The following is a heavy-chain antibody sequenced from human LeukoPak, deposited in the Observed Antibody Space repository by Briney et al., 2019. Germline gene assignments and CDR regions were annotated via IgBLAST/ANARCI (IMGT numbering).Heavy chain of an antibody. CDR3: ASRARTTSPYYYYYMDV. V-gene: IGHV4-34*01. J-gene: IGHJ6*03. CDR1: GGSFSGYY. Sequence: PSESLSLTCAVYGGSFSGYYWSWIRQPPGKGLEWIGEINHSESTNYNPSLKSRVTISVDTSRNQFSLKLSSVTTADTAVYYCASRARTTSPYYYYYMDVWGKGTTVTVSS. D-gene: IGHD4-17*01. CDR2: INHSEST.